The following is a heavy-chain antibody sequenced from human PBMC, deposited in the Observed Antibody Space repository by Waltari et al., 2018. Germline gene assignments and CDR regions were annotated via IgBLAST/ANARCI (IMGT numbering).Heavy chain of an antibody. CDR1: GYSISSGYY. CDR2: IYHSGST. V-gene: IGHV4-38-2*02. Sequence: QVQLQESGPGLVKPSETLSLTCTVSGYSISSGYYWGWIRQPPGKGLEWIGSIYHSGSTYYNPSLKSRVTISVDTSKNQFSLKLSSVTAADTAVYYCASVLVVPAAIAVGAWFDPWGQGTLVTVSS. J-gene: IGHJ5*02. CDR3: ASVLVVPAAIAVGAWFDP. D-gene: IGHD2-2*02.